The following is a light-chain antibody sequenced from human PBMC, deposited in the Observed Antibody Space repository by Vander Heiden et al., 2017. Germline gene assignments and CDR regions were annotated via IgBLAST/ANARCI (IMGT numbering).Light chain of an antibody. CDR1: SSNIGNNY. J-gene: IGLJ3*02. CDR3: GTWDSSLSAGWV. Sequence: QSVLTQPRSVSAAPGQKVTIACSGSSSNIGNNYVSWYQQLPGTAPKLLIYEKNKRPSGIPDRFSGSKAGTSATLGITGLQTGDEADYYCGTWDSSLSAGWVFGGGTTVTVL. V-gene: IGLV1-51*02. CDR2: EKN.